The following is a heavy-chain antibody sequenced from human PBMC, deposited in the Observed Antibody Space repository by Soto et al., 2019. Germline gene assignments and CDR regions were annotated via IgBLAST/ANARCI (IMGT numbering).Heavy chain of an antibody. D-gene: IGHD2-2*03. CDR3: AKDAERPNGWYYFDY. V-gene: IGHV3-23*01. CDR1: GFSFRTYA. Sequence: PGGSLRLSCAASGFSFRTYAMGWVRQAPGKGLEWVSVMSNSGDLTYYADSVKGRFTISRDNSENTLYLQMSSLRAEDAAIYYCAKDAERPNGWYYFDYWGQGNLVTVSS. CDR2: MSNSGDLT. J-gene: IGHJ4*02.